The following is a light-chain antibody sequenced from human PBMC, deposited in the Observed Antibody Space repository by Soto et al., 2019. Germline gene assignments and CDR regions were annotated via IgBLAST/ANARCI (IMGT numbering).Light chain of an antibody. V-gene: IGLV2-14*03. CDR1: SSDIGAYNY. CDR2: EVN. CDR3: CSYTTSYTYV. J-gene: IGLJ1*01. Sequence: QSVLTQPASVSGSPGQSSTISFTGTSSDIGAYNYVSWYQQHSGKVPKLIIFEVNNRPSGVSDRFSGSKSANTASLTISGLQAEDEAEYYCCSYTTSYTYVFGTGTKVTVL.